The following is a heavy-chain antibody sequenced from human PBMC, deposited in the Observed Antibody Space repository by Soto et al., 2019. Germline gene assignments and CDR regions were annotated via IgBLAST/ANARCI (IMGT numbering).Heavy chain of an antibody. CDR3: ARGGRARDAYYYDSGTRYYYYGMDV. CDR1: GGSFSGYY. J-gene: IGHJ6*02. CDR2: INHSGST. Sequence: SETLSLTCAVYGGSFSGYYWSWIRQPPGKGLEWIGEINHSGSTNYNPSLKSRVTISVDTSKNQFSLKLSSVTAADTAVYYCARGGRARDAYYYDSGTRYYYYGMDVWGQGTTVTV. D-gene: IGHD3-10*01. V-gene: IGHV4-34*01.